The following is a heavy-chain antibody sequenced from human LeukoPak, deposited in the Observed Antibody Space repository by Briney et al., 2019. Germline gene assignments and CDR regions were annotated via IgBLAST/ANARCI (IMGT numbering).Heavy chain of an antibody. CDR1: GFTFSSYG. CDR2: IRYDGSNK. V-gene: IGHV3-30*02. D-gene: IGHD3-22*01. Sequence: PGGSLRLSCAASGFTFSSYGMHWVRQAPGKGLEWVAFIRYDGSNKYYADSVKGRFTISRDNSKNTLYLQMNSLRAEDTAVYYCAKGGEYYYEFSGAFDIWGQGTMVTVSS. CDR3: AKGGEYYYEFSGAFDI. J-gene: IGHJ3*02.